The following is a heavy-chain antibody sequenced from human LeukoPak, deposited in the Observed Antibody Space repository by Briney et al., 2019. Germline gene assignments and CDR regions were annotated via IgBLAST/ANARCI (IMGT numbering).Heavy chain of an antibody. Sequence: ASVKVSCRASGYTFTGYDMHWVRQAPGQGLEWMGRINPNNGGTNYAQKLQGRVTVTRDTSISTAYMELSRLRSDDTAVFYCARKGNSFDYWGQGTLVTVSS. J-gene: IGHJ4*02. CDR3: ARKGNSFDY. CDR2: INPNNGGT. CDR1: GYTFTGYD. V-gene: IGHV1-2*06.